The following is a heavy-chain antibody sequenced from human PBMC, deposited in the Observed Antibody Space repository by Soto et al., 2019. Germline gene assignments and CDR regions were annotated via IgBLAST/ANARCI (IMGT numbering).Heavy chain of an antibody. CDR1: GGSISSSSYY. Sequence: TSETLSLTCTVSGGSISSSSYYWGWIRQPPGKGLEWIGSIYYSGSTYYNPSLKSRVTISVDTSKNQFSLKLSSVTAADTAVYYCASHVHKHKPEYCGGDCYSYYFDYWGQGTLVTVSS. V-gene: IGHV4-39*01. D-gene: IGHD2-21*02. CDR3: ASHVHKHKPEYCGGDCYSYYFDY. J-gene: IGHJ4*02. CDR2: IYYSGST.